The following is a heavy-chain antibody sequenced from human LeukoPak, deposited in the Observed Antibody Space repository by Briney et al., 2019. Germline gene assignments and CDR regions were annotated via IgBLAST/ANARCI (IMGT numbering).Heavy chain of an antibody. V-gene: IGHV4-61*02. Sequence: SETLSLTCTVSGGSMGRTSYYWSWIRQPAGKGLEWLGRIYNSGTTNYNPSLQSRVTISIDTSKNQFSLNLSSVTAADTAIYYCARGEMAAIEDAFDIWGQGTMVTVSS. CDR1: GGSMGRTSYY. J-gene: IGHJ3*02. D-gene: IGHD5-24*01. CDR3: ARGEMAAIEDAFDI. CDR2: IYNSGTT.